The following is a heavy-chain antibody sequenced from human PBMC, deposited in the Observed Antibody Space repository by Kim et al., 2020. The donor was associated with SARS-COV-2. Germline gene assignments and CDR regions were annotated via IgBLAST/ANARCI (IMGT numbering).Heavy chain of an antibody. CDR3: ARVRDILTGYYSGLDY. Sequence: GGSLRLSCAASGFTFSSYSMNWVRQAPGKGLEWVSYISSSSSTIYYADSVKGRFTISRDNAKNSLYLQMNSLRAEDTAVYYCARVRDILTGYYSGLDYWGQGTLVTVSS. CDR1: GFTFSSYS. V-gene: IGHV3-48*04. CDR2: ISSSSSTI. J-gene: IGHJ4*02. D-gene: IGHD3-9*01.